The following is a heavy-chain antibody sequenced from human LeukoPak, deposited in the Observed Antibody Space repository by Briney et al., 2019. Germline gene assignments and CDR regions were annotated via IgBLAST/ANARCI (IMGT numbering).Heavy chain of an antibody. J-gene: IGHJ3*02. Sequence: SETLSLTCSVSGDSVSRSDSYWDWIRQPPGKGLEWIGSIYHSGSTYYNPSLKSRVTISVDTSKNQFSLKLSSVTAADTAVYYCARMTEYSSSADAFDIWGQGTMVTVSS. V-gene: IGHV4-39*07. CDR1: GDSVSRSDSY. CDR2: IYHSGST. D-gene: IGHD6-6*01. CDR3: ARMTEYSSSADAFDI.